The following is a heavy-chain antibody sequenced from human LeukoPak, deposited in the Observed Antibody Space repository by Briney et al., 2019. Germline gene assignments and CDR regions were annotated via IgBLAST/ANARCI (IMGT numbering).Heavy chain of an antibody. J-gene: IGHJ4*02. CDR1: GYSFTSYW. D-gene: IGHD5-24*01. Sequence: GESLKISCKGSGYSFTSYWFGWVRQMPGKGLEWMGIIYPGDSDTRYSPSFQGQVTISADKSISTAYLQWSSLKASDTAMYYCARRYGGYNYPEHFDYWGQGTLVTVSS. CDR3: ARRYGGYNYPEHFDY. V-gene: IGHV5-51*01. CDR2: IYPGDSDT.